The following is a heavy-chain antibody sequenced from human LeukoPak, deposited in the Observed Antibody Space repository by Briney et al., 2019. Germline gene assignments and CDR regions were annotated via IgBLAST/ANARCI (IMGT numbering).Heavy chain of an antibody. J-gene: IGHJ4*02. D-gene: IGHD3-22*01. CDR3: ARGPRYDSSGYFGY. Sequence: SETLSLTCTVSGGSISSSSYYCGWIRQPPGKGLEWIGSIYYSGSTYYNPSLKSRVTISVDTSKNQFSLKLSSVTAADTAVYYCARGPRYDSSGYFGYWGQGTLVTVSS. CDR1: GGSISSSSYY. CDR2: IYYSGST. V-gene: IGHV4-39*07.